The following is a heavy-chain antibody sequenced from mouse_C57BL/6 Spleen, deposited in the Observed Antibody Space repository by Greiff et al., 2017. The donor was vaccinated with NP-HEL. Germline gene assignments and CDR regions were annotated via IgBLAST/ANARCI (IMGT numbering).Heavy chain of an antibody. J-gene: IGHJ2*01. V-gene: IGHV1-26*01. CDR3: ARYGPYYFDY. CDR2: INPNNGGT. D-gene: IGHD1-1*02. Sequence: VQLQQSGPELVKPGASVKISCKASGYTFTDYYMSWVKQSHGKSLEWIGDINPNNGGTSYNQKFKGKATLTVDKSSSTAYMELRSLTSEDSAVYYCARYGPYYFDYWGQGTTLTVSS. CDR1: GYTFTDYY.